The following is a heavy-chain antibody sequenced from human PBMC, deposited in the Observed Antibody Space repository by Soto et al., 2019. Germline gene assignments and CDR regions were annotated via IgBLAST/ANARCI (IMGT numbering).Heavy chain of an antibody. CDR3: ARDRDPGRGNSYYYYYYGMDV. CDR2: ISYSGST. V-gene: IGHV4-59*01. Sequence: LSLTCTVSGDSISGYYWSWIRQPPGKGLEWFGYISYSGSTNYNPSLKSRLTISVDTSKNQFSLKLSSVTAADTAVYYCARDRDPGRGNSYYYYYYGMDVWGQGTTVTVSS. CDR1: GDSISGYY. D-gene: IGHD2-15*01. J-gene: IGHJ6*02.